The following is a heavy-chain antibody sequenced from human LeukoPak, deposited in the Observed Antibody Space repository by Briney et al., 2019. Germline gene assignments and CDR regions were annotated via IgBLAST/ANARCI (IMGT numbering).Heavy chain of an antibody. CDR3: ARLGVVGTGNWFDP. Sequence: GGSLRLSCVVSGFSLNSFWMDWVRQAPGKGLVWVAGMRTDGSSVDYADSVQGRFTISRDVGRNTVYLQMDSLRAEDTAVYYCARLGVVGTGNWFDPWGQGTLVTVSS. J-gene: IGHJ5*02. CDR1: GFSLNSFW. D-gene: IGHD6-19*01. CDR2: MRTDGSSV. V-gene: IGHV3-74*01.